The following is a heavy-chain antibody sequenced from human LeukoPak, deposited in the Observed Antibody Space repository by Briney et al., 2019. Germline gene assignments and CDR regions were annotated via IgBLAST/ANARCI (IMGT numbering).Heavy chain of an antibody. CDR2: IIPIFGTA. CDR3: ARDALHDSSGYFDY. V-gene: IGHV1-69*01. J-gene: IGHJ4*02. Sequence: GASVKVSCKASGGTFSSYAISWVRQAPGQGLEWMGGIIPIFGTANYAQKFQGRVTITADESTSTAYMELSSLRSEDTAVYYCARDALHDSSGYFDYWGQGTLVTVSS. CDR1: GGTFSSYA. D-gene: IGHD3-22*01.